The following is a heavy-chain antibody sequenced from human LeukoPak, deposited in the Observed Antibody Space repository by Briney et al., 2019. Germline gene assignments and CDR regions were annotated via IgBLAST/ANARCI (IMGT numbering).Heavy chain of an antibody. V-gene: IGHV4-39*07. CDR1: GGSISSSSYY. CDR3: ARDLRYCSSTSCYSFDY. CDR2: IYYSGST. D-gene: IGHD2-2*01. J-gene: IGHJ4*02. Sequence: SETLSLTCTVSGGSISSSSYYWGWIHQPPGKGLEWIGSIYYSGSTYYNPSLKSRVTISVDTSKNQFSLKLSFVTAADTAVYYCARDLRYCSSTSCYSFDYWGQGTLVTVSS.